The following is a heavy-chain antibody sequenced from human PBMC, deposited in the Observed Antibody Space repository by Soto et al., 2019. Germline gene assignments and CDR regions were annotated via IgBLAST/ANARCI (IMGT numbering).Heavy chain of an antibody. J-gene: IGHJ4*02. CDR2: IYYSGSI. CDR1: GGSISSSSYY. V-gene: IGHV4-39*02. Sequence: SETLSLTCTVSGGSISSSSYYWGWIRQPPGKGMEWIGSIYYSGSIYYKTSLKSRVTISVDTSKNQFLLKLSSVTATDTAVFYCARDNYGDTYYFDYWGQGTLVTVSS. CDR3: ARDNYGDTYYFDY. D-gene: IGHD4-17*01.